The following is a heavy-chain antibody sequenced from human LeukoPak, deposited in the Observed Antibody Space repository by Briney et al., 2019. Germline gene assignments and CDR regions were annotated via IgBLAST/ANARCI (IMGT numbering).Heavy chain of an antibody. V-gene: IGHV4-38-2*02. CDR1: GGSISNAYY. CDR2: LYHSGST. Sequence: SETLSLTCTVSGGSISNAYYWGWIRQPPGKGLEWIGSLYHSGSTYYNPSLKSRVTTSVDTSKNRFSLKLTSVTAADTAVYYCARELHSGSYYFDYWGQGTLVTVSS. D-gene: IGHD1-26*01. CDR3: ARELHSGSYYFDY. J-gene: IGHJ4*02.